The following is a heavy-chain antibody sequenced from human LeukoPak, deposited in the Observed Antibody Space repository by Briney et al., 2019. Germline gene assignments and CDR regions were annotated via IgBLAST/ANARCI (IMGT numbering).Heavy chain of an antibody. Sequence: ASVKVSCKASGYTFTSYDINWVRQATGQGLEWMGWMNPNSGNTGYAQKFQGRVTMTRNTSISTAYMELSSLRSEDTAVYYCARGHTMVRGIVSSFWGQGTLVTVSS. V-gene: IGHV1-8*01. J-gene: IGHJ4*02. CDR3: ARGHTMVRGIVSSF. CDR2: MNPNSGNT. D-gene: IGHD3-10*01. CDR1: GYTFTSYD.